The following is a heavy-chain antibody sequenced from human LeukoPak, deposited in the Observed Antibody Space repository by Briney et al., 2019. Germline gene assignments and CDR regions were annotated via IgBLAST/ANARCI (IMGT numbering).Heavy chain of an antibody. V-gene: IGHV7-4-1*02. CDR1: GYTFTSYA. J-gene: IGHJ4*02. D-gene: IGHD2-2*01. Sequence: ASVKVSCKASGYTFTSYAMNWVRQAPGQGLEWMGWINTNTGNPTYAQGFTGRFVFSLDTSVSTAYLQISSLKVEDTAVYYCARGSYCSSTSCYSKDYWGQGTLVTVSS. CDR2: INTNTGNP. CDR3: ARGSYCSSTSCYSKDY.